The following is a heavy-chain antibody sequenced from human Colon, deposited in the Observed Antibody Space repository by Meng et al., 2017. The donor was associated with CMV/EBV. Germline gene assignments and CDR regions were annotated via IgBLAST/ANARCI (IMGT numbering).Heavy chain of an antibody. Sequence: GESLKISCVASGFTLKTYMMTWVRQAPGKGLEWVAGLGGSGGITLYADSVEGRFTISRDFSKNTLYLQMTGLSADDSALYFCASDPIAHAGSYFDPWGQGTLVTVSS. CDR2: LGGSGGIT. V-gene: IGHV3-23*01. CDR1: GFTLKTYM. D-gene: IGHD3-9*01. J-gene: IGHJ5*02. CDR3: ASDPIAHAGSYFDP.